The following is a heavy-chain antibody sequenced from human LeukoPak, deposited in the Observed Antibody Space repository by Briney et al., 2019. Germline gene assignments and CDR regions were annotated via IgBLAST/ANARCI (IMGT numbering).Heavy chain of an antibody. CDR2: INHRGSS. V-gene: IGHV4-34*01. J-gene: IGHJ4*02. D-gene: IGHD3-10*01. CDR1: GGSFIGYY. CDR3: ARNNYYASGSPFDY. Sequence: PSETLSLTCAVYGGSFIGYYWSWIRQPPGKGPEWIGEINHRGSSNYNPSLKSRVTISVDTSKNRFSLKLNSVTAADTAVYYCARNNYYASGSPFDYWGQGTLVTVSS.